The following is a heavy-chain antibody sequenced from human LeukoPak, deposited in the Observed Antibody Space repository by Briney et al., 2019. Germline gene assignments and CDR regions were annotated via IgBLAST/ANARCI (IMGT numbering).Heavy chain of an antibody. V-gene: IGHV4-59*01. Sequence: SETLSLTCTVSGGSISSYYWSWIRQPPGKGLEWIGYIYYSGSTNYNPSLKSRVTISVDTSKNQFSLKLSSVTAADTAVYYCARGSGAQTFMTTGAYYYYMDVWGKGTTVTVSS. CDR1: GGSISSYY. CDR3: ARGSGAQTFMTTGAYYYYMDV. CDR2: IYYSGST. D-gene: IGHD4-17*01. J-gene: IGHJ6*03.